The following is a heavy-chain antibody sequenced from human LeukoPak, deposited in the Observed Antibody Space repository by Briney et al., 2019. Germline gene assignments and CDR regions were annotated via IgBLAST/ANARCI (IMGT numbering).Heavy chain of an antibody. D-gene: IGHD3-10*01. CDR2: IIPIFGTA. V-gene: IGHV1-69*13. CDR3: ARGERGGSGSYFPIDY. CDR1: GGTFSSYA. Sequence: GASVAVSFKASGGTFSSYAISWVRQAPGQGLEWMGGIIPIFGTANYAQKFQGRVTITADESTSTAYMELSSLRSEDTAVYYCARGERGGSGSYFPIDYWGQGTLVTVSS. J-gene: IGHJ4*02.